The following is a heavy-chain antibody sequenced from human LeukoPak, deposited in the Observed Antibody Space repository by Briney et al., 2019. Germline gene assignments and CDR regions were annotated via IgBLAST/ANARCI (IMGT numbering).Heavy chain of an antibody. CDR1: GYTFTGYY. CDR2: INPNSGGT. CDR3: ASGSGYELGGAFDI. Sequence: ASVKVSCKASGYTFTGYYIYWVRQAPGQGLEWMGWINPNSGGTNYAQKFQGRVTMTRDTSISTAYMELSRLRSDDTAVYYCASGSGYELGGAFDIWGQGTMVTVSP. J-gene: IGHJ3*02. D-gene: IGHD5-12*01. V-gene: IGHV1-2*02.